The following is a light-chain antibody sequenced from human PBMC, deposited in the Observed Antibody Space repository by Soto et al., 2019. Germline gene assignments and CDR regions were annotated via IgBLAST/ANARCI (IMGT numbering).Light chain of an antibody. J-gene: IGKJ1*01. Sequence: DLVMTQTPLSLSVTPGQPASISCKSSQSLLHSDGKTYFYWYLQKPGQPPHLLIYGVSNRFSGVPDRFSGSGSGTDFTLKISRVEAEDVGVYYCMQSIQLPRTFGQGTKVEIK. CDR2: GVS. CDR1: QSLLHSDGKTY. V-gene: IGKV2D-29*01. CDR3: MQSIQLPRT.